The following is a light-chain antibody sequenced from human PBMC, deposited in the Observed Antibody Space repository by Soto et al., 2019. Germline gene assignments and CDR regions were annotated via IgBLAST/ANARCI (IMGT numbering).Light chain of an antibody. V-gene: IGLV2-11*01. J-gene: IGLJ2*01. CDR3: CSYAGSYTYVV. CDR1: SSDVGGYNH. Sequence: QSALTQPRSVSGSPGQSVTISCTGTSSDVGGYNHVSWYQQHPGKAPKLLIHDVSERLSGVPGRFSGSKFGDTASLTLSGLQAEDEADYYCCSYAGSYTYVVFGGGTKLTVL. CDR2: DVS.